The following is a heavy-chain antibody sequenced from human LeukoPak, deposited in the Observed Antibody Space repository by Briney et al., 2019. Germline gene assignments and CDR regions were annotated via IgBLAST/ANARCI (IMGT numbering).Heavy chain of an antibody. D-gene: IGHD6-19*01. J-gene: IGHJ4*02. CDR1: GFTFSSYG. CDR2: IWYDGSNK. V-gene: IGHV3-33*01. Sequence: PGGSLRLSCAASGFTFSSYGMHWVRQAPGKGLEWVAVIWYDGSNKYYADSVKGRFTISRDNSKNTLYLQMNSLRAEDTAVYYCAREDGAVAGGGFDYWGQGTLVTVSS. CDR3: AREDGAVAGGGFDY.